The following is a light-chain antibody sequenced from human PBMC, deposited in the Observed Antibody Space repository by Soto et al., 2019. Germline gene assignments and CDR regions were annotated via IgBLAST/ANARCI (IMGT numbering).Light chain of an antibody. J-gene: IGKJ2*01. CDR3: QEYNDCANS. CDR2: GAS. CDR1: QSVSSSY. Sequence: EIVLTQSTGTPSLSPGERATLSCRASQSVSSSYLAWYQQKPGQAPRLLIYGASSRATGIPDRFSGSGSGAEFTLTISSLQPDDFATYYWQEYNDCANSFGQGTKLEIK. V-gene: IGKV3-20*01.